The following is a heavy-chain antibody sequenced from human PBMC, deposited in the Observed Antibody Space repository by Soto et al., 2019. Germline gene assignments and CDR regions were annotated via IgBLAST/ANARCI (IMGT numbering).Heavy chain of an antibody. D-gene: IGHD2-15*01. Sequence: QVTLKESGPVLVKPTETLTLTCTVSGFSLSNARMGVSWIRQPPGKALEWLAHIFSNDEKSYSTSLKSRLTLSKDTSKSQVVLTMTNMDPVDTATYYCARTLVVVAATEGYYFDYWGQGTLVTVSS. J-gene: IGHJ4*02. V-gene: IGHV2-26*01. CDR3: ARTLVVVAATEGYYFDY. CDR1: GFSLSNARMG. CDR2: IFSNDEK.